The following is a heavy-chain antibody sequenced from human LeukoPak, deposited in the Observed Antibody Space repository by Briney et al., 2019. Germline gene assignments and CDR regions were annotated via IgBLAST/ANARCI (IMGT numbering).Heavy chain of an antibody. CDR3: ARSISGRFDS. CDR1: GGTFSSYA. D-gene: IGHD3-3*02. J-gene: IGHJ5*01. Sequence: ASVKVSCKASGGTFSSYAISWVRQAPGQGLEWMGGIIPIFGTANYAQKFQGRVTITTDESTSTAYMELSSLRSDDTAVYYCARSISGRFDSWGQGTLVTVSS. CDR2: IIPIFGTA. V-gene: IGHV1-69*05.